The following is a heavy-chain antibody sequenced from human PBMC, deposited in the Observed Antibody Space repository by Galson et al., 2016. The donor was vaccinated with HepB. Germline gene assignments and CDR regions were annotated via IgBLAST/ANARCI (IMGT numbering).Heavy chain of an antibody. CDR2: LVDGGSK. CDR1: GGSFGGSC. V-gene: IGHV4-34*01. D-gene: IGHD3-10*01. J-gene: IGHJ5*01. Sequence: LSLTCAVYGGSFGGSCWSWIRQPPGKGLEWIGELVDGGSKNYNPCLQRRVTISVDTSKNQFSLRMTSMTAADTAVYYGAGGRRFGEILRIVGWFDSWGQGTLVTVSP. CDR3: AGGRRFGEILRIVGWFDS.